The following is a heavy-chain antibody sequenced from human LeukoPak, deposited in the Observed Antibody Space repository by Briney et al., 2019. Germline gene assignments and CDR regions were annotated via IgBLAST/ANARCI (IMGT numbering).Heavy chain of an antibody. Sequence: MLGESLKIYCQGSGYIFTSHWLGWVRQLPGKGLDWMGIIYPGDSETRYSPSFQGQVTISADKSISTAYLQWSSLKASDTAMYYCARRYYYDSSGYYLAHDAFDIWGQGTMVTVSS. V-gene: IGHV5-51*01. J-gene: IGHJ3*02. CDR1: GYIFTSHW. CDR2: IYPGDSET. CDR3: ARRYYYDSSGYYLAHDAFDI. D-gene: IGHD3-22*01.